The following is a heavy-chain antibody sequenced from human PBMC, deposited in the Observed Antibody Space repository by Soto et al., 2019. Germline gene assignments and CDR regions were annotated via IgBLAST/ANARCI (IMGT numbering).Heavy chain of an antibody. D-gene: IGHD5-12*01. CDR3: ARGESGYDSPFDY. V-gene: IGHV3-64*02. CDR2: ISSNGGST. Sequence: EGALRLSCAASGFTFSTYPMHWVRQAPGKGLEYVAGISSNGGSTYHADSVKGRFTISRDNSKNTLYLQMGSLRAEDMAVYYCARGESGYDSPFDYWGQGTLVTVSS. J-gene: IGHJ4*02. CDR1: GFTFSTYP.